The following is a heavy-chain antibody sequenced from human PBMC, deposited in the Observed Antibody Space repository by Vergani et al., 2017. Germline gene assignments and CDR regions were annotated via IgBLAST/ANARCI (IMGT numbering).Heavy chain of an antibody. CDR3: YTDYHDY. CDR1: GFTFTAPG. CDR2: IRSKNDGGTA. D-gene: IGHD2-2*02. J-gene: IGHJ4*02. V-gene: IGHV3-15*01. Sequence: EVQLLESGGGSAQPGESLRLSCVASGFTFTAPGLNWVRQAPGKGLEWIGRIRSKNDGGTADYAAPLKGRFTISRDDSKDSAFLLVNNLKTEDTAVYFCYTDYHDYWGQGTLVTVSS.